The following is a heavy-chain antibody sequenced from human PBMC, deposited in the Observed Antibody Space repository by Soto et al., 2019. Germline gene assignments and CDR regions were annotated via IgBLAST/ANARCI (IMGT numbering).Heavy chain of an antibody. CDR3: ARRSSGWYFDY. D-gene: IGHD6-19*01. J-gene: IGHJ4*02. V-gene: IGHV3-23*01. Sequence: YYADSVKGRFTISRDNSKNTLYLQTISLRAEDTAVYYCARRSSGWYFDYWGQGTLVIVSS.